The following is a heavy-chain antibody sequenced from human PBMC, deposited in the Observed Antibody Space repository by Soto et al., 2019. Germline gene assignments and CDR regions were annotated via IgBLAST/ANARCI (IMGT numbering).Heavy chain of an antibody. CDR1: GFTFSSYA. J-gene: IGHJ4*02. Sequence: GGSLRLSCAASGFTFSSYAMHWVRQAPGKGLEWVAVISYDGSNKFFADSVKGRFTISRDNSKNTLYLQMNSLRAEDTAVYYCASSRETYFYDTSGYHPMNYWGQGTLVTVSS. D-gene: IGHD3-22*01. CDR2: ISYDGSNK. CDR3: ASSRETYFYDTSGYHPMNY. V-gene: IGHV3-30*04.